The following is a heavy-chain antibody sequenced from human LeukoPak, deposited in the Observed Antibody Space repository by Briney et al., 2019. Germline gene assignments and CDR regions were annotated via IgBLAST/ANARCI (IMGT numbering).Heavy chain of an antibody. CDR2: MNPKNGNT. J-gene: IGHJ4*02. CDR1: GYTFSRHY. D-gene: IGHD4-11*01. V-gene: IGHV1-8*03. Sequence: ASVNVSCKASGYTFSRHYINWGRQAAGQGLEWMGWMNPKNGNTGYAQNFQGRVTFTRDTSISTAYMRLNNLRSDDTDVSYCARETTTNDGVFDYWGQGTLVIVSS. CDR3: ARETTTNDGVFDY.